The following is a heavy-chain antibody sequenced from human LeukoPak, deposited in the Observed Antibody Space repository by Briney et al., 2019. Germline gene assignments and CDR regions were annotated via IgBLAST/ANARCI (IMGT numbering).Heavy chain of an antibody. CDR1: GGSVSSGGYY. D-gene: IGHD2-15*01. CDR2: IYYSGST. J-gene: IGHJ4*02. CDR3: ARGVGYCSGGSCYGGGVFDY. Sequence: SQTLSLTCTVSGGSVSSGGYYWSWIRQHPGKGLEWIGYIYYSGSTYYNPSLKGRVTISVDTSKNQFSLKLSSVTAADTAVYYSARGVGYCSGGSCYGGGVFDYWGQGTLVTVSS. V-gene: IGHV4-31*03.